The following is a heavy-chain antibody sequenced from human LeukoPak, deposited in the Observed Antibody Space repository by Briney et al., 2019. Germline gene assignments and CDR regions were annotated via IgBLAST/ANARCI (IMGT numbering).Heavy chain of an antibody. CDR2: INVDETTT. J-gene: IGHJ4*02. V-gene: IGHV3-74*01. CDR1: GFTFSSYG. D-gene: IGHD5-18*01. CDR3: VRSRQGYSYGLN. Sequence: GGSLRLSCAASGFTFSSYGMHWVRQVPGQGLVWVSRINVDETTTVSADSVKGRFTISRDNAKNTVYLQMNNPRAEDTAVYYCVRSRQGYSYGLNWGQGTLVTVSS.